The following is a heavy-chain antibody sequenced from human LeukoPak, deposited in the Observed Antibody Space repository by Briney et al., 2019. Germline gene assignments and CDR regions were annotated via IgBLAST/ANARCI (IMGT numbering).Heavy chain of an antibody. CDR2: IYHSGST. V-gene: IGHV4-38-2*01. Sequence: PSETLSLTCAVSGYSISSGYYWGWIRQPPGKGLEWIGSIYHSGSTYYNPSLKSRVTISVDTSKNQFSLKLSSVTAADTAVYYCARQDWNYYDWFDPWGQGTLVTVSS. CDR3: ARQDWNYYDWFDP. D-gene: IGHD1-7*01. J-gene: IGHJ5*02. CDR1: GYSISSGYY.